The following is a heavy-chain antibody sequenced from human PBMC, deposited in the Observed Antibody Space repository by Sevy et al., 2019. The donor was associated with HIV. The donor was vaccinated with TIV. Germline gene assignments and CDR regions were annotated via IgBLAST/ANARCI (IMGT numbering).Heavy chain of an antibody. Sequence: GGSLRLSCAASGFTFSSYGMHWVRQAPGKGLEWVAVISYDGSNKYYADSVKGRFTISRDNSKKTLYLQMNSLRAEDTAVYYCAKEWGWQWLVQDYYYYYGMDVWGQGTTVTVSS. D-gene: IGHD6-19*01. J-gene: IGHJ6*02. CDR2: ISYDGSNK. CDR3: AKEWGWQWLVQDYYYYYGMDV. CDR1: GFTFSSYG. V-gene: IGHV3-30*18.